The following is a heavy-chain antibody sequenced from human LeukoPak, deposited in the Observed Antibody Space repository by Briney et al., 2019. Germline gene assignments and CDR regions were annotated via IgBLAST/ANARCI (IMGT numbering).Heavy chain of an antibody. CDR2: ISGDGGST. Sequence: PGGSLRLSCAASGFTFDDYAMHWVRQAPGKGLEWVSLISGDGGSTYYADSVKGRFTISRDNSKNTLYLQMNSLRAEDTAVCYCAKGLGYYDSSGSPFDYWGQGTLVTVSS. CDR1: GFTFDDYA. J-gene: IGHJ4*02. CDR3: AKGLGYYDSSGSPFDY. D-gene: IGHD3-22*01. V-gene: IGHV3-43*02.